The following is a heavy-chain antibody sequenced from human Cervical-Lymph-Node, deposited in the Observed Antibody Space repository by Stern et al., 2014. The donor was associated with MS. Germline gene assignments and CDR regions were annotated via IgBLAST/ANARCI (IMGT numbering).Heavy chain of an antibody. CDR2: TKPNSGNK. CDR1: GYTFTNYN. V-gene: IGHV1-8*01. Sequence: QVQLVQSGAEVKKPGASVKVSCKASGYTFTNYNIDWVRQATGQGLEWMGWTKPNSGNKGYAQRFQGRVTMTRDASTSTAYMELSSLKAEDTAVYYCARVRFYGSGIYYALGDGMDVWGQGTTVTVSS. J-gene: IGHJ6*02. CDR3: ARVRFYGSGIYYALGDGMDV. D-gene: IGHD3-10*01.